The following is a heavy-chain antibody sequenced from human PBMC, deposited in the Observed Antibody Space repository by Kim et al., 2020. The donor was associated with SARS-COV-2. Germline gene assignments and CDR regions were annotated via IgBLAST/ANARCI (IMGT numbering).Heavy chain of an antibody. Sequence: YAQKCRGRVTMTRDTSTSTVYMELSSLRSEDTAVYYCAREESPASSGEAYWGQGTLVTVSS. J-gene: IGHJ4*02. D-gene: IGHD3-22*01. CDR3: AREESPASSGEAY. V-gene: IGHV1-46*01.